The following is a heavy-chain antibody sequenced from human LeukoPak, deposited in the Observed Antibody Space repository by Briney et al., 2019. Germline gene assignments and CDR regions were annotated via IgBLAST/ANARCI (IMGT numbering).Heavy chain of an antibody. V-gene: IGHV4-39*01. CDR3: ARHLITAAAGTLGNYFDY. J-gene: IGHJ4*02. CDR1: GDSTSSSSYY. Sequence: SETLSLTCTVSGDSTSSSSYYWGWIRQPPGKGLEWIGSIFYSGSTYYNPSLERRVTISVDTSKNQFSLKQSSVTAADTAVFYCARHLITAAAGTLGNYFDYWGQGTLVTVSS. CDR2: IFYSGST. D-gene: IGHD1-1*01.